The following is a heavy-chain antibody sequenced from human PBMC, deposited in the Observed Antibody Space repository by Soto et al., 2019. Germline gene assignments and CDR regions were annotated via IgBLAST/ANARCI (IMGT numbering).Heavy chain of an antibody. V-gene: IGHV4-59*01. Sequence: PSETLSLTCTVSGGSISSYYWSWIRQPPGKGLEWIGYIYYSGSTNYNPSLKSRVTISVDTSKNQFSLKLSSVTAADTAVYYCARGPSQSVYDFWSGYQNWFDPWGERXLVTVSS. CDR2: IYYSGST. J-gene: IGHJ5*02. CDR1: GGSISSYY. CDR3: ARGPSQSVYDFWSGYQNWFDP. D-gene: IGHD3-3*01.